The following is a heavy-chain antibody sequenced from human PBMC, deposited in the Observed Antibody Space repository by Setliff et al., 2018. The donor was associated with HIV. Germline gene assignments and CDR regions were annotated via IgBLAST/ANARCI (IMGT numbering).Heavy chain of an antibody. Sequence: SETLSLTCTVSGGSISSGDYFLSWIRQAPGKGLEWIGCIYYSGSAYYNPSLQRRVTTSVDTSKNQVSLKLNSMTAADTAVYYCAREAVSDSSGYYYIPDYWGQGTLVTVSS. V-gene: IGHV4-30-4*08. CDR3: AREAVSDSSGYYYIPDY. CDR1: GGSISSGDYF. J-gene: IGHJ4*02. D-gene: IGHD3-22*01. CDR2: IYYSGSA.